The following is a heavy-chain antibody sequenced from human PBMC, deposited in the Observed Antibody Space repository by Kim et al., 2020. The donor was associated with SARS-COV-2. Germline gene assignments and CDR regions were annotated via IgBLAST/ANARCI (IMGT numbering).Heavy chain of an antibody. V-gene: IGHV3-7*01. Sequence: GGSLRLSCAASGFTFSSYWMTWVRQAPGKGLEWVANIKQDGNQKYYVDSVKGRFTISRDNAKHSLYLQMNSLRAEDTAVYYCARDGDLYSSGKDAFDLWG. CDR3: ARDGDLYSSGKDAFDL. CDR1: GFTFSSYW. D-gene: IGHD6-19*01. J-gene: IGHJ3*01. CDR2: IKQDGNQK.